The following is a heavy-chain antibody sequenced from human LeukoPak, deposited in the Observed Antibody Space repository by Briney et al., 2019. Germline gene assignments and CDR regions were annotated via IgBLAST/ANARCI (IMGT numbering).Heavy chain of an antibody. CDR1: GFTFSSYA. D-gene: IGHD2-2*01. CDR3: AKGDIVVVPAAKDEFGFDY. J-gene: IGHJ4*02. Sequence: PGGSLRLSCAASGFTFSSYAMSWVRQAPGKGLEWVSAISGSGGSTYYADSVKGRLTISRDNSKNTLYLQMNSLRAEDTAVHYCAKGDIVVVPAAKDEFGFDYWGQGTLVTVSS. V-gene: IGHV3-23*01. CDR2: ISGSGGST.